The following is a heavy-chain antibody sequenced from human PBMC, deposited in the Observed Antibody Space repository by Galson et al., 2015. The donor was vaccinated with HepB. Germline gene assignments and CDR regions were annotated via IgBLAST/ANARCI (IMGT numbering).Heavy chain of an antibody. J-gene: IGHJ4*02. V-gene: IGHV3-11*06. Sequence: SLRLSCAASGFPFSDYYMSWIRQTPGKGLEWISHISSSTSYTKYADSVKGRFTISRDDAKNSLYLQMNSLRVEETAVYYCASVGVWAVPGASEGFDHWGQGVPVIVSS. CDR1: GFPFSDYY. D-gene: IGHD2-2*01. CDR3: ASVGVWAVPGASEGFDH. CDR2: ISSSTSYT.